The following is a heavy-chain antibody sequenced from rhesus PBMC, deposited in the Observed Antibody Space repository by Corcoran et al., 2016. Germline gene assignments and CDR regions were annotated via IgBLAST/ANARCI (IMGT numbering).Heavy chain of an antibody. V-gene: IGHV4-73*01. Sequence: QVKLQQWGEGLVKTSETLSLTCAVYGGYISGYYWSWIRQPPGTELEWIGNIDGNSAGPNYNPSLHNLVTISKATSNHQFSLKLSSVTAAHTAVYYCAYLSGSNYGLDSWGQGVVVTVSS. J-gene: IGHJ6*01. CDR1: GGYISGYY. D-gene: IGHD2-21*01. CDR3: AYLSGSNYGLDS. CDR2: IDGNSAGP.